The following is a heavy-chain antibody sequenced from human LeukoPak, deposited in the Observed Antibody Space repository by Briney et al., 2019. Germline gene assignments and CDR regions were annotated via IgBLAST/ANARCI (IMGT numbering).Heavy chain of an antibody. CDR1: GFTVSSNY. V-gene: IGHV3-53*04. CDR2: IYTGGST. D-gene: IGHD1-26*01. Sequence: GGSLRLSCAASGFTVSSNYMSWVRQAPGKGLEWVSVIYTGGSTHYAESVKGRFTISRQNSKNTLYLQMNSLRPEDTAVYYCAISGSSYYYSMDVWGQGATATVSS. CDR3: AISGSSYYYSMDV. J-gene: IGHJ6*02.